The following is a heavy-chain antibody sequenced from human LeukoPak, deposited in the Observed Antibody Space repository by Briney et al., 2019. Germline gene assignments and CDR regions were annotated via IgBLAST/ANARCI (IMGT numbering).Heavy chain of an antibody. V-gene: IGHV3-48*04. J-gene: IGHJ3*02. CDR3: AILLGAGAFDI. D-gene: IGHD1-14*01. Sequence: GGSLRLSCAASGFTFSSYGINWVRQVPGKGLEWISYISGTSITIYYADSVKGRFTISRDNAKNSLYLQMNSLRAEDTALYYCAILLGAGAFDIWGQGTMVTVSS. CDR2: ISGTSITI. CDR1: GFTFSSYG.